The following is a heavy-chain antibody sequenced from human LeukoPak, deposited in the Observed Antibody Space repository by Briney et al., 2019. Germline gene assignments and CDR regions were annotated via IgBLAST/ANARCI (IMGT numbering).Heavy chain of an antibody. V-gene: IGHV1-69*02. J-gene: IGHJ6*02. CDR1: GGTFSSHT. D-gene: IGHD5-18*01. CDR2: IIPLFGIV. CDR3: ARIPSGDVDTAMVMYYHYGMDV. Sequence: GSSVKVSSKASGGTFSSHTISWVRQAPEQGLEWMGRIIPLFGIVNYAQKFQDRVTITADKSTSTAYMEVSSLRSEDTAVYYCARIPSGDVDTAMVMYYHYGMDVWGQGTTVTVSS.